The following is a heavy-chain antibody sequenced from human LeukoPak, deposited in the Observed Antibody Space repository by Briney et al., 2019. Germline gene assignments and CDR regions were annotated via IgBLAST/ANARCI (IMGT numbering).Heavy chain of an antibody. V-gene: IGHV4-39*02. Sequence: PSETLSLTCTVSGGSISSSLYYWAWIRQPPGKGLEWIGSIYYSGSTCYNPSLKSRVTISLDTSKNHFSLNLSSVTAADTAVYYCARGYYGSGTYRCFDPWGQGTLVTVSS. D-gene: IGHD3-10*01. CDR2: IYYSGST. J-gene: IGHJ5*02. CDR3: ARGYYGSGTYRCFDP. CDR1: GGSISSSLYY.